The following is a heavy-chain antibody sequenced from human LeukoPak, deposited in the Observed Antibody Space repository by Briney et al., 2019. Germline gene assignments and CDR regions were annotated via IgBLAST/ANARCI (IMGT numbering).Heavy chain of an antibody. CDR3: AKEAKAFTVIAAAAPFDY. CDR2: ISGSGGST. Sequence: GGSLRLSCAASGFTFSSYAMSWVRQAPGKGLEWVSAISGSGGSTYYADSVKGRFTISRDNSKNTLYLQMNSLRAEDTAVYYYAKEAKAFTVIAAAAPFDYWGQGTLVTVSS. D-gene: IGHD6-13*01. CDR1: GFTFSSYA. V-gene: IGHV3-23*01. J-gene: IGHJ4*02.